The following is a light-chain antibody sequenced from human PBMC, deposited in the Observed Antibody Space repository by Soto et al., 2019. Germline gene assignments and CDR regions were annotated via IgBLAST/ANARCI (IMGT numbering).Light chain of an antibody. V-gene: IGKV3-20*01. Sequence: EIVLTQSPGTLSLSPGERATLSCRASQSVSNSYLAWYQQKPGQAPRLLIYGASIRATVIPDGFSGSGSGNDFTLTISRLEPEDSAVYYCQQYGGSPLVTFGGGTKVEIK. J-gene: IGKJ4*01. CDR2: GAS. CDR3: QQYGGSPLVT. CDR1: QSVSNSY.